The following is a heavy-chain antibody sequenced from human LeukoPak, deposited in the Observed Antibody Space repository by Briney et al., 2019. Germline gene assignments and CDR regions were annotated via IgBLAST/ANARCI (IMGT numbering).Heavy chain of an antibody. CDR3: AKEAGYSGYDYPDY. J-gene: IGHJ4*02. Sequence: GGSLRLSCAASGLTFSSYAMSWVRQAPGKGLEWVSGISGSAYSTYYADPVQGRFTISRDNSKNTLYLQMNSLRAEDTAVYYCAKEAGYSGYDYPDYWGQGTLVTVSS. CDR2: ISGSAYST. CDR1: GLTFSSYA. D-gene: IGHD5-12*01. V-gene: IGHV3-23*01.